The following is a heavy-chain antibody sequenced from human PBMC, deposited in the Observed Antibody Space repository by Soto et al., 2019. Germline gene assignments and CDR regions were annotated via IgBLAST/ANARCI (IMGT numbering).Heavy chain of an antibody. CDR3: ARDARTTGYYYYYGVDV. D-gene: IGHD4-17*01. J-gene: IGHJ6*02. V-gene: IGHV3-30-3*01. CDR2: ISYDGSNK. Sequence: GGSLRLSCAASGFTFSGYAMHWVRQAPGRGLEWVAVISYDGSNKYYADSVKGRFSVSRDNSKNTLYLQMNSLRTEDTAVYYCARDARTTGYYYYYGVDVWGQGTSVTVSS. CDR1: GFTFSGYA.